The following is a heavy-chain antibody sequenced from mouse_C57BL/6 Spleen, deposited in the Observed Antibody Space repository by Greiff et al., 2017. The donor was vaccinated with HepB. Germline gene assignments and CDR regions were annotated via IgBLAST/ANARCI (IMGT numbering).Heavy chain of an antibody. V-gene: IGHV5-6*01. CDR3: ARKEGAAQATFAY. J-gene: IGHJ3*01. Sequence: EVMLVESGGDLVKPGGSLKLSGAASGFTFSSYGRSWVRQTPDKRLEWVATISSGGSYTYYPDSVKGRFTISRDNAKNTLYLQMSSLKSEDTAMYYCARKEGAAQATFAYWGQGTLVTVSA. CDR2: ISSGGSYT. CDR1: GFTFSSYG. D-gene: IGHD3-2*02.